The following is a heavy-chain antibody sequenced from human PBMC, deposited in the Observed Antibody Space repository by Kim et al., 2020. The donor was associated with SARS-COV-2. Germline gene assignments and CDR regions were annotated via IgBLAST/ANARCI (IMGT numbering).Heavy chain of an antibody. CDR3: ARGPPIGGGDCYSH. V-gene: IGHV4-30-2*05. D-gene: IGHD2-21*02. J-gene: IGHJ4*02. Sequence: NTSLTSRVTISIDTSKNQFSLKLSSVTAADTAVYYCARGPPIGGGDCYSHWGQGTLVTVSS.